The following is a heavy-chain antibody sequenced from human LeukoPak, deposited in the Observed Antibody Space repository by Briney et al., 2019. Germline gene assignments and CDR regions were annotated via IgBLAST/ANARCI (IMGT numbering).Heavy chain of an antibody. CDR3: ARMGGYSGYDFGY. J-gene: IGHJ4*02. Sequence: GGSLRLSGAASGFTFSSYGMHWVRQAPGKGLEWVALIWYDGSNKNYADSVKGRFTISRDNSKNTLDLQMNSLRAEDTAVYYCARMGGYSGYDFGYWGQGTLVTVSS. D-gene: IGHD5-12*01. CDR1: GFTFSSYG. V-gene: IGHV3-33*01. CDR2: IWYDGSNK.